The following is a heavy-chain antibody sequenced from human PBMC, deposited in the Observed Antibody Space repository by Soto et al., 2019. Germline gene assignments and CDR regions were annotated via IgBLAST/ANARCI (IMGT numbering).Heavy chain of an antibody. D-gene: IGHD3-3*01. V-gene: IGHV1-18*01. CDR1: GYTFTSYG. J-gene: IGHJ4*02. CDR2: ISAYNGNT. CDR3: ARDFFATYYDFWSGYLLFDY. Sequence: ASVKVSCKASGYTFTSYGISWVRQAPGQGLEWMGWISAYNGNTNYAQKLRGRVTMTTDTSTSTAYMELRSLRSDDTAVYYCARDFFATYYDFWSGYLLFDYWGQGTLVTVSS.